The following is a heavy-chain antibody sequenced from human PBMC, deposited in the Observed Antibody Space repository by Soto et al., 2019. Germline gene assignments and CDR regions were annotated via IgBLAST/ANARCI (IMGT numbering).Heavy chain of an antibody. D-gene: IGHD5-18*01. J-gene: IGHJ5*02. Sequence: SETLSLTCTVSGGSISIIGSFWGWFRQPPGKALEWLGNIFSSRSTYYNPSLKSRVTISIDTSKNQFSLRLSSMTAADTAVYFCAAGYTYGCFDPWGQGTQVTVSS. V-gene: IGHV4-39*01. CDR3: AAGYTYGCFDP. CDR2: IFSSRST. CDR1: GGSISIIGSF.